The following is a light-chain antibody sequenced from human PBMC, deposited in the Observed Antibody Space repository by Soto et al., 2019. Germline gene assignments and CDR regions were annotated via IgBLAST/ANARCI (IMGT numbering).Light chain of an antibody. CDR2: LDRSGSY. CDR3: ETWYSNTHKV. Sequence: QPVLTQSSSASAYLGSSVKLTCILSSGHSTYIIAWHQQQPGKAPRFLMTLDRSGSYNRGSGVPDRLAGASSGADRYRTISSLPFEDEGDYYGETWYSNTHKVFGGGTKLTVL. J-gene: IGLJ3*02. CDR1: SGHSTYI. V-gene: IGLV4-60*02.